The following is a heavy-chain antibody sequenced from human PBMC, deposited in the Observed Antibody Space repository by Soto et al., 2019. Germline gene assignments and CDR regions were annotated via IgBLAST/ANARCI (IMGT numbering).Heavy chain of an antibody. D-gene: IGHD3-10*01. CDR3: VKGVRSFYYGSGSVSDY. V-gene: IGHV3-9*01. CDR1: GFTFDDFS. CDR2: ISWNSGST. J-gene: IGHJ4*02. Sequence: EVQLVESGGGLVQPGRSLRLSCAGSGFTFDDFSMHWVRQAPGKGLEWVSGISWNSGSTGYADSVKGRFIISRDNAKNTLYLQMNSLRAEDTALYHCVKGVRSFYYGSGSVSDYWGQGTLVTVSS.